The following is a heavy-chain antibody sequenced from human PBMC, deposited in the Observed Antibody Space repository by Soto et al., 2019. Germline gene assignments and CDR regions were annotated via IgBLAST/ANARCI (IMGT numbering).Heavy chain of an antibody. CDR2: IYETGRT. CDR3: ARRKLRFLEWTHGPCDS. D-gene: IGHD3-3*01. CDR1: GGSLGTSNW. J-gene: IGHJ4*02. V-gene: IGHV4-4*02. Sequence: QVQLRETGPGLVKPSGTLSLICSVSGGSLGTSNWWSWVRQSPGKGLQWIGDIYETGRTKYNPSLQSRLTIAVDESKPLFSLKLASVAAADTAVYYCARRKLRFLEWTHGPCDSWGQGNLVIVSS.